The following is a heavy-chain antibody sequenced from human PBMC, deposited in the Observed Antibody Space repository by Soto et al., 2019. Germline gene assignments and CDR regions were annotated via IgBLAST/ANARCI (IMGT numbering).Heavy chain of an antibody. CDR1: GFTFSSYS. Sequence: GGSLRLSXAASGFTFSSYSMNWVRQAPGKGLEWVSSISSSSSYIYYADSVKGRFTISRDNAKNSLYLQMNSLRAEDTAVYYCALIAAAGRADYWGQGTLVTVSS. D-gene: IGHD6-13*01. V-gene: IGHV3-21*01. CDR3: ALIAAAGRADY. CDR2: ISSSSSYI. J-gene: IGHJ4*02.